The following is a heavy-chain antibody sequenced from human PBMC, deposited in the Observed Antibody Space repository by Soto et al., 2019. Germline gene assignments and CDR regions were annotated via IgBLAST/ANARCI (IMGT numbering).Heavy chain of an antibody. J-gene: IGHJ4*02. CDR1: GFTFSSYA. D-gene: IGHD2-15*01. CDR3: AKERGYGYCSGGRCHTPSDY. CDR2: ISGSGGST. V-gene: IGHV3-23*01. Sequence: EVQLLESGGGLVQPGGSLRLSCAASGFTFSSYAMSWVRQAPGKGLEWVSAISGSGGSTYYADSVKGRFTISRDNSKNTIYLQMLSLSAENTAVYYCAKERGYGYCSGGRCHTPSDYWGQGTLVTVSS.